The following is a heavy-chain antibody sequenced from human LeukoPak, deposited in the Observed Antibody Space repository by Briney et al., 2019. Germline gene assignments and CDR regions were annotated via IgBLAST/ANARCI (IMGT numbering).Heavy chain of an antibody. CDR3: ARGEDY. CDR1: GGSISTYY. V-gene: IGHV4-59*12. Sequence: SETLSLTCTVSGGSISTYYWSWIRQPPGKGLEWIGYIYHSGSTKYNPSLKSRVTISVDTSKNQFSLKLSSVTAADTAVYYCARGEDYWGQGTLVTVSS. J-gene: IGHJ4*02. CDR2: IYHSGST.